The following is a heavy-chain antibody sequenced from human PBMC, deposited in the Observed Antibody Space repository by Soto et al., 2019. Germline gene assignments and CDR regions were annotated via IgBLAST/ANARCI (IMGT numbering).Heavy chain of an antibody. D-gene: IGHD2-21*02. Sequence: QVQLVQSGAEEKKPGASVKVSCKASGYTFTSYAMHWVRQAPGQRLEWMGWINAGNGNTKYSQKFQRRVTITRDTSASTAYMELSSLRSEDTAVYYCARSIVVVTALDYWGKGTLATVSS. CDR1: GYTFTSYA. CDR2: INAGNGNT. CDR3: ARSIVVVTALDY. V-gene: IGHV1-3*05. J-gene: IGHJ4*02.